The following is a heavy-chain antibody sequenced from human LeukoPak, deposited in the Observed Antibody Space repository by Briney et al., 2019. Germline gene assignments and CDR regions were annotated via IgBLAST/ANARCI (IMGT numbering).Heavy chain of an antibody. J-gene: IGHJ4*02. CDR1: GFTFSRYG. Sequence: GGSLRLSCAASGFTFSRYGMHLVRQAPGKGLEGVAVISYDGRYKYYTDSVKGRFIISRDNSKNTLYLQMNSLRAEDTAVYYCAKGSGYSYGPWDYWGQGTLVTVSS. V-gene: IGHV3-30*18. D-gene: IGHD5-18*01. CDR3: AKGSGYSYGPWDY. CDR2: ISYDGRYK.